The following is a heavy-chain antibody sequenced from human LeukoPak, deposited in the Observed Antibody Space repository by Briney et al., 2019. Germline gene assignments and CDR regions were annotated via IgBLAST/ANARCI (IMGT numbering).Heavy chain of an antibody. CDR2: ISAYNGNT. CDR1: GYTFTSYG. CDR3: ARTNQDDYYGSSGRRWAFDI. J-gene: IGHJ3*02. Sequence: ASVKVSCKASGYTFTSYGISWVRQAPGQGLEWMGWISAYNGNTNYAQKLRGRVTMTTDTSTSTVYMELRSLRSDDTAVYYCARTNQDDYYGSSGRRWAFDIWGQGTMVTVSS. D-gene: IGHD3-22*01. V-gene: IGHV1-18*01.